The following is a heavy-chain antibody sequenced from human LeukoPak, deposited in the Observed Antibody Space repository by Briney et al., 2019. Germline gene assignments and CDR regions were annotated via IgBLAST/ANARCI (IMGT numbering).Heavy chain of an antibody. V-gene: IGHV4-4*07. CDR1: GDSLSGYN. J-gene: IGHJ5*01. CDR3: VRDLGRFDS. CDR2: IYSTGST. Sequence: SETLSLTCIVSGDSLSGYNWSWIRQPAGKGPEWIGRIYSTGSTNYNPSLKSRVTMSVDRSKNQFSLRMNSMTVADTAVYFCVRDLGRFDSWGQGALVLVSS.